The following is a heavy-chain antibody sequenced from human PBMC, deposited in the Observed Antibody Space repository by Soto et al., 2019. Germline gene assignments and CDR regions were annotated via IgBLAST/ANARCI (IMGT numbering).Heavy chain of an antibody. Sequence: EVQLVESGGGLVKPGGSLRLSCAASGFTFSSYSMNWVRQAPGKGLEWVSSISSSSSYIYYADSVKGRFTISRDNAKNSLYLQMNSLRAEDTAVYYCARDQIVVVPAANSYYCMDVWGQGTTVTVSS. V-gene: IGHV3-21*01. J-gene: IGHJ6*02. D-gene: IGHD2-2*01. CDR1: GFTFSSYS. CDR2: ISSSSSYI. CDR3: ARDQIVVVPAANSYYCMDV.